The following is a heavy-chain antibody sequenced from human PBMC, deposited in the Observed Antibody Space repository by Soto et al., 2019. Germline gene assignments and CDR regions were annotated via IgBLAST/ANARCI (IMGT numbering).Heavy chain of an antibody. Sequence: QLRLQESGPGLVRPSEPLSLTCTVSGGSISSGTSYWGWIRQSPGKGLEWIGSMYYTGTTDYNSSLKSRATITVDMSKNQFSLTLSSVTAADPAVYFCSIVRPTNNWYSFDVWGQGTLVTVS. CDR1: GGSISSGTSY. J-gene: IGHJ3*01. CDR2: MYYTGTT. CDR3: SIVRPTNNWYSFDV. D-gene: IGHD1-1*01. V-gene: IGHV4-39*01.